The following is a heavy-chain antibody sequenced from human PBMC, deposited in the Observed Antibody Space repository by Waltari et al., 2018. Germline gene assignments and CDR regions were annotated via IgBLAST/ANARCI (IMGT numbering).Heavy chain of an antibody. CDR3: AKDFALANSFGYYFDS. J-gene: IGHJ4*02. CDR2: VGWDGNNK. CDR1: GFAFHRYT. Sequence: VQLVESGGAVVQAGGSLRLSCVASGFAFHRYTMHWVRLVPGRGRGWVALVGWDGNNKSYGDSVKGRFIISRDNSRSSLSLQMNNLEFEDTALYFCAKDFALANSFGYYFDSWGQGTQVTVSS. V-gene: IGHV3-43*01. D-gene: IGHD3-3*01.